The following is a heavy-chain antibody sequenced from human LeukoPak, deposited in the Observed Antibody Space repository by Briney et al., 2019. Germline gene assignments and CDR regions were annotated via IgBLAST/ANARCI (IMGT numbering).Heavy chain of an antibody. D-gene: IGHD3-10*01. CDR1: GGSISSSNW. CDR2: INQDGSEK. CDR3: ARDGAARGSGSFGD. V-gene: IGHV3-7*01. Sequence: GTLSLTCAVSGGSISSSNWWSWVRQAPGKGLEWVANINQDGSEKYYVVSVKGRFTISRDNAKNSLFLQVNSLRVEDTAVYYCARDGAARGSGSFGDWGQGTLVTVSS. J-gene: IGHJ4*02.